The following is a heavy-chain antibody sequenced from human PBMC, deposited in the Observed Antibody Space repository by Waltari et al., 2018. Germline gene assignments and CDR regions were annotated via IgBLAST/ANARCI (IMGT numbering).Heavy chain of an antibody. CDR1: GGSISSSSYY. J-gene: IGHJ5*02. Sequence: QLQLQESGPGLVKPSETLSLTCTVSGGSISSSSYYWGWIRQPPGKGLEWIGSIYYSGSTYYNPSLKSRVTISVDTSKNQFSLKLSSVTAADTAVYYCARKRRALGVNSPFDPWGQGTLVTVSS. V-gene: IGHV4-39*07. D-gene: IGHD3-16*01. CDR2: IYYSGST. CDR3: ARKRRALGVNSPFDP.